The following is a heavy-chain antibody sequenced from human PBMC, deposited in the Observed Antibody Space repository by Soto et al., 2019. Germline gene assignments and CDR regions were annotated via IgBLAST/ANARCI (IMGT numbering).Heavy chain of an antibody. CDR2: ISGYNGNI. V-gene: IGHV1-18*04. D-gene: IGHD6-19*01. CDR1: GYTFTSYG. Sequence: QVQLMQSGAEVKKPGASVKVSCKASGYTFTSYGISWVRQAPGQGLEWMGWISGYNGNINYAQKHQGRVTMTTDTSTSIAYMELRSLKSDDTAVYYCARGVQWLGPGGAFDIWGQGTMVTVSS. CDR3: ARGVQWLGPGGAFDI. J-gene: IGHJ3*02.